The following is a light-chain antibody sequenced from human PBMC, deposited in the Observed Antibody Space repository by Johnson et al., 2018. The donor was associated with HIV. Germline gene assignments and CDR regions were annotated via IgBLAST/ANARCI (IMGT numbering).Light chain of an antibody. V-gene: IGLV1-51*01. CDR1: SSNIGNNY. J-gene: IGLJ1*01. CDR3: GTGDSSLVGV. CDR2: DNN. Sequence: HSVLTQPPSVSAAPGQKVTISCSGSSSNIGNNYVSWYQQLPGTAPKLLIHDNNKRPSGIPDRCSGSKSGTSATLGITGLQTGAEADYYCGTGDSSLVGVFGTGTKVTVL.